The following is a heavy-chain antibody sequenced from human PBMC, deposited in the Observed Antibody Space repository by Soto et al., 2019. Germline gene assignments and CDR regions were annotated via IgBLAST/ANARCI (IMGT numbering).Heavy chain of an antibody. CDR1: GGSISSGGYY. CDR2: IYYSGST. V-gene: IGHV4-31*03. Sequence: SETLSLTCTVSGGSISSGGYYWSWIRQHPGKGLEWIGYIYYSGSTYYNPSLKSRGTISVDTSKNQFSLKLSSVTAADTAVYYCAREGRGYSYGTLDYWGQGTLVTVSS. J-gene: IGHJ4*02. D-gene: IGHD5-18*01. CDR3: AREGRGYSYGTLDY.